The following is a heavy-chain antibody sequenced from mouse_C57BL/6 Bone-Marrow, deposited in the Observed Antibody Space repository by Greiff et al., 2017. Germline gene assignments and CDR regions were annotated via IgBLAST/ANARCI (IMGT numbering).Heavy chain of an antibody. CDR1: YTFS. CDR2: GQGLEWIG. Sequence: QVQLQQSGPELARPWASVKISCQAFYTFSRRVHFAIRDPNYWMQWVKQRPGQGLEWIGAIYPGNGDTSYHQKFKGKATLTADKSSSTAYTQLSSLTSEESAVYYCSSSYYGSSNDWSFDVWGTGTTLTVSS. CDR3: SEESAVYYCSSSYYGSSNDWSFDV. D-gene: IGHD1-1*01. J-gene: IGHJ1*03. V-gene: IGHV1-87*01.